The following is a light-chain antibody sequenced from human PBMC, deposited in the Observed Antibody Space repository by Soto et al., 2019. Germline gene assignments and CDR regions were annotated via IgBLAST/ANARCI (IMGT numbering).Light chain of an antibody. J-gene: IGKJ1*01. V-gene: IGKV1-8*01. CDR3: QKYYNYPRT. CDR1: QGISSY. Sequence: IRMTQSPSSLSASTGERATLTCRASQGISSYLAWYQQKPGKAPKLLIYAASTLQSGVPSRFSGSGSGTDFTLTFSCLQSEDFATYYCQKYYNYPRTFGQGTMVDIK. CDR2: AAS.